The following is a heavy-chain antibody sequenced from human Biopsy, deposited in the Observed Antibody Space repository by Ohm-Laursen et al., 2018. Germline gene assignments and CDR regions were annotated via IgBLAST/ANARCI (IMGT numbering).Heavy chain of an antibody. D-gene: IGHD1-1*01. J-gene: IGHJ4*02. CDR3: AADINVWNVNY. CDR1: GYTLNELS. V-gene: IGHV1-24*01. Sequence: SVKVSCNVSGYTLNELSMHWVRQVPGKGLEWMGGFAPENGKTVYAQNFQARVSLTEDTSTDTAYMELRSLRSEDTAVYYCAADINVWNVNYWGQGTQVTASS. CDR2: FAPENGKT.